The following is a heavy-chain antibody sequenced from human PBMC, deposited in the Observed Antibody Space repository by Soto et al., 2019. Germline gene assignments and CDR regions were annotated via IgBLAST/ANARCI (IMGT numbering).Heavy chain of an antibody. Sequence: EVQLVESGGGLVKPGRSLRLSCLASGFTFRDYAISWFRQAPGQGLQWVSFIRSNIYDGTTEYAASVRGRFTISRDDPKSIAYLQTNGFTTEDTGVYYCTRVSPDCSDGSCYPLNWGQGTLVTVSS. D-gene: IGHD2-15*01. V-gene: IGHV3-49*05. CDR3: TRVSPDCSDGSCYPLN. J-gene: IGHJ1*01. CDR2: IRSNIYDGTT. CDR1: GFTFRDYA.